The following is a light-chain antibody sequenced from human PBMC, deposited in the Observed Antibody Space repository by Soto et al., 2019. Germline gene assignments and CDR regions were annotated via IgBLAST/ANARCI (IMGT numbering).Light chain of an antibody. CDR3: QQYGSSQGT. CDR2: GAS. CDR1: QSVSSSY. Sequence: EVLFTRCPGTLSINPGERATLSCRASQSVSSSYLAWYQQKPGQAPRLLIYGASSRATGIPDRFSGSGSGTDFTLTISRLEPEDFAVYYCQQYGSSQGTLGGGTKVDIK. J-gene: IGKJ4*01. V-gene: IGKV3-20*01.